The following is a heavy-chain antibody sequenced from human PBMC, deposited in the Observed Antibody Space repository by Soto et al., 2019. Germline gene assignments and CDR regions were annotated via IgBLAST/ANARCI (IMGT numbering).Heavy chain of an antibody. CDR3: ATDVLLYYYYGMDV. J-gene: IGHJ6*02. CDR1: GYTFTGYY. D-gene: IGHD3-10*01. Sequence: ASVKVSCKASGYTFTGYYMHWVRQAPGQGLEWMGWINPNSGGTNYAQKFQGRVAMTRDTSISTAYMELSRLRSDDTAVYYCATDVLLYYYYGMDVWGQGTTVTVSS. V-gene: IGHV1-2*02. CDR2: INPNSGGT.